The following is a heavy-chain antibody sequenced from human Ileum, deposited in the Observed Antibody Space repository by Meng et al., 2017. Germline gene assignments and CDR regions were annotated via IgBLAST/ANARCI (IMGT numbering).Heavy chain of an antibody. Sequence: QLTLQELGPGRVKPSETLSLTCAVSGASIGISPYYWAWVRQPPGKGLEWIGGIYYTGVTYYSPSLRTRVTMSMDTSENYFSLRLTSVTAADTAVYYCARNYFNSTDYIYYFDYWGPGMLVTVSS. CDR2: IYYTGVT. V-gene: IGHV4-39*07. CDR1: GASIGISPYY. CDR3: ARNYFNSTDYIYYFDY. D-gene: IGHD3-22*01. J-gene: IGHJ4*02.